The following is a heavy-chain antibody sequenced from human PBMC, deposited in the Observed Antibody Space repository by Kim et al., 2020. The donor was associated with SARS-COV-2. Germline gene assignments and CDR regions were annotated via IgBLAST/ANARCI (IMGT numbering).Heavy chain of an antibody. CDR3: ARDNVGD. CDR2: DGSNK. V-gene: IGHV3-30-3*01. Sequence: DGSNKYYADSVKGRFTISRDNSKNTLYLQMNSLRAEDTAVYYCARDNVGDWGQGTLVTVSS. J-gene: IGHJ4*02. D-gene: IGHD3-16*01.